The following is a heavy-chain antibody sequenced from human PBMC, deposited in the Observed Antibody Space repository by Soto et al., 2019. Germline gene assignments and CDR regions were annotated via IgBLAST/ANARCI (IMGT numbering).Heavy chain of an antibody. CDR2: ISGSGGST. CDR3: AKDRITIFGVAYDAFDI. CDR1: GFTFSSYA. V-gene: IGHV3-23*01. Sequence: GGSLRLSCAASGFTFSSYAMSWVRQAPGKGLEWVSAISGSGGSTYYADSVKGRFTISRDNSKNTLYLQMNSLRAEDTAVYYCAKDRITIFGVAYDAFDIWGQGTMVTVSS. D-gene: IGHD3-3*01. J-gene: IGHJ3*02.